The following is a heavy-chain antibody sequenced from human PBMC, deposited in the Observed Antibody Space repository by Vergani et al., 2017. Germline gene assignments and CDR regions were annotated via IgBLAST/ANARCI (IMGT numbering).Heavy chain of an antibody. CDR2: ISSSSSTM. CDR3: AGDSYSSSWTEAFDS. D-gene: IGHD6-13*01. J-gene: IGHJ3*02. Sequence: EVQLVESGGGLVQSGGSLRLSCAASGFTFSSYSMNWVRQAPGKRLGWVSYISSSSSTMYYADSVKGRLTISRDSAKNSLYLQMNSLRAEDTAVYYCAGDSYSSSWTEAFDSWGQGTMVTVSS. V-gene: IGHV3-48*01. CDR1: GFTFSSYS.